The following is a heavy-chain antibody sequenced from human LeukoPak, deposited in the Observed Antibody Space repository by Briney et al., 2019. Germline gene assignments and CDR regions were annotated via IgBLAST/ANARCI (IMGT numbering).Heavy chain of an antibody. CDR3: ARSVLTTYFDFWSAQDV. Sequence: GASVKVSCKASGYTFTGYYMHWARQAPGQGLEWMGWINPNNGGTNYAQKFQGRVTMTRDTSISTAYMELSRLTSDDTAVYYCARSVLTTYFDFWSAQDVWGQGTTVTVSS. J-gene: IGHJ6*02. D-gene: IGHD3-3*01. V-gene: IGHV1-2*02. CDR2: INPNNGGT. CDR1: GYTFTGYY.